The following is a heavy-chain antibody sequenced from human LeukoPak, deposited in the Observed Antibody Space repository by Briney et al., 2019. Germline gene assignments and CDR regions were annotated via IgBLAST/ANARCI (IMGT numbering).Heavy chain of an antibody. CDR3: ARTFRGSLTPFDY. Sequence: GGSLRLSCAASGFTFSSSWMAWVRQAPGKGLEWVALISYEGYKEDYADSVKGRFTISRDNSKNTLNLQMNNLRPEDTAVYYCARTFRGSLTPFDYWGQGTLVTVSS. CDR1: GFTFSSSW. D-gene: IGHD3-10*01. V-gene: IGHV3-30*03. CDR2: ISYEGYKE. J-gene: IGHJ4*02.